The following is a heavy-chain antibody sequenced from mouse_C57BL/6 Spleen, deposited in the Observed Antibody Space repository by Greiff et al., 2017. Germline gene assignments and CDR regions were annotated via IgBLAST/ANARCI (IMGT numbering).Heavy chain of an antibody. J-gene: IGHJ4*01. D-gene: IGHD2-3*01. V-gene: IGHV14-2*01. CDR3: ARSGIYDGYYEAMDY. Sequence: VQLQQSGAELVKPGASVKLSCTASGFNIKDYYMHWVKQRTEQGLEWIGRIDPEDGETTYAPQFQGTATITADTSSNTAYLQLSSLTSEDTAVYYCARSGIYDGYYEAMDYWGQGTSVTVSS. CDR2: IDPEDGET. CDR1: GFNIKDYY.